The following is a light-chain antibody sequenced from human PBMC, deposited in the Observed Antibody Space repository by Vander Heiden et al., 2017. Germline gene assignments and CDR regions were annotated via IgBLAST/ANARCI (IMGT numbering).Light chain of an antibody. Sequence: DIQMTQSPSTLSASVGDRVTITCRASQSLSRWLAWYQQKPGKAPKLLIYKASNLESGVPSRFSGSGSGTEFTLTISSLQPDDFATYYCQQDNSSYRTFGQGTKVXI. J-gene: IGKJ1*01. CDR3: QQDNSSYRT. CDR2: KAS. V-gene: IGKV1-5*03. CDR1: QSLSRW.